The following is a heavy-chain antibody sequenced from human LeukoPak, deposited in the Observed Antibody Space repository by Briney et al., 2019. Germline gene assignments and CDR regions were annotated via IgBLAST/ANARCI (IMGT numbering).Heavy chain of an antibody. V-gene: IGHV1-2*02. CDR3: ARNYGSGSFFIDY. CDR1: GYTFTGYY. J-gene: IGHJ4*02. Sequence: GASVKVSCKASGYTFTGYYMHWVRQAPGQGLEWMGWINPNSGGTNYAQKFQGRVTMTRDTSISTAYMELSRLRSDDTAVYYCARNYGSGSFFIDYWGQGTLVTVSS. CDR2: INPNSGGT. D-gene: IGHD3-10*01.